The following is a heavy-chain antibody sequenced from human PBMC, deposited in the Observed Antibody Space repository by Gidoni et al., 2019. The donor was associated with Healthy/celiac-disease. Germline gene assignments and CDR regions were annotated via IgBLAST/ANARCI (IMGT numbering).Heavy chain of an antibody. J-gene: IGHJ5*02. CDR1: GFTFRSYS. V-gene: IGHV3-21*01. D-gene: IGHD6-13*01. Sequence: EVQLVESGGGLVKPGGCLRRSFAASGFTFRSYSMNWVRQSPGKGLGWGSSISSSSSYIYYADSVKGRFTISRDNAKNSLYLQMNSLRAEDTAVYYCARDIAAAGYDQFWFDPWGQGTLVAVSS. CDR2: ISSSSSYI. CDR3: ARDIAAAGYDQFWFDP.